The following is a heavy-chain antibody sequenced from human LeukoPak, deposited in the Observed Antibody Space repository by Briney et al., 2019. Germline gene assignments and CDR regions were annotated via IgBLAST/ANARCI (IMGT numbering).Heavy chain of an antibody. D-gene: IGHD2-2*01. CDR3: ARFRPYCSSTSCYGYGMDV. Sequence: GGSLRLSCAASGFTFSSYWMSWVRQAPGKGLEWVANIKQDGSEKYYVDSVKGRFTISRDNAKNSLYLQMNSLRAEDTAVYYCARFRPYCSSTSCYGYGMDVWGQGTLVTVSS. CDR2: IKQDGSEK. J-gene: IGHJ6*02. V-gene: IGHV3-7*01. CDR1: GFTFSSYW.